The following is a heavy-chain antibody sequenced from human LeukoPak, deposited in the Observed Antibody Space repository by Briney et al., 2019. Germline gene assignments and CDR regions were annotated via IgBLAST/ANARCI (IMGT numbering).Heavy chain of an antibody. CDR2: ISDSGGST. CDR3: AKTKEGYWALGF. V-gene: IGHV3-23*01. CDR1: GFTFSSYA. J-gene: IGHJ4*02. D-gene: IGHD3-22*01. Sequence: GGSLRLSCAASGFTFSSYAMRWVRQAPGKGLEWVSGISDSGGSTYYADSVKGRFTISRDNSKNTLFLQMNSLRAEDTAVYYCAKTKEGYWALGFWGQGTLVTVSS.